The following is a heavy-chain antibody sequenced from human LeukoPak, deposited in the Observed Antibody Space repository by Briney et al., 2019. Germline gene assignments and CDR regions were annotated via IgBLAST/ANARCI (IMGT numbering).Heavy chain of an antibody. D-gene: IGHD2-15*01. CDR1: GFTVSSNY. J-gene: IGHJ4*02. Sequence: GGSLRLSCAASGFTVSSNYLNWVRQAPGKGLEWVSVIYSGGSTYYADSVKGRFTVSRDNSKNTLYLQMNSLRVEGTAVYYCARERRYCSGDNCYSGFDYWGQGTLVTVSS. V-gene: IGHV3-53*01. CDR2: IYSGGST. CDR3: ARERRYCSGDNCYSGFDY.